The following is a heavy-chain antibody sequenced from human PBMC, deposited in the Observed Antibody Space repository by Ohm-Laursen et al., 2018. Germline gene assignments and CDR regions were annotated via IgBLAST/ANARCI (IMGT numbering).Heavy chain of an antibody. V-gene: IGHV2-70*11. D-gene: IGHD2-2*01. Sequence: TQTLTLTCTFSGFSFSSRGMCVSWIRQPPGKALEWLACTDWDDDKYYNTSLKTRLTISKDTSKNQVVLTMTNMDPVDTATYYCARNYIVVVPAATNHYYYYGMDVWGQGTTVSVSS. CDR2: TDWDDDK. CDR1: GFSFSSRGMC. J-gene: IGHJ6*02. CDR3: ARNYIVVVPAATNHYYYYGMDV.